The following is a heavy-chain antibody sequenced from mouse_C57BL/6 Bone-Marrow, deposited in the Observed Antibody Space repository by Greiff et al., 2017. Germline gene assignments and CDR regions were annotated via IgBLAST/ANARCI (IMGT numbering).Heavy chain of an antibody. CDR2: IYPRSGNT. CDR3: ATPYLWLLLSYWYFDV. Sequence: QVQLQQSGAELARPGASVKLSCKASGYTFTSYGISWVKQRTGQGLEWIGEIYPRSGNTYYNEKFKGKATLTADKSSSTAYMELRSLTSEDSAVYFCATPYLWLLLSYWYFDVWGTGTTVTVSS. D-gene: IGHD2-3*01. J-gene: IGHJ1*03. V-gene: IGHV1-81*01. CDR1: GYTFTSYG.